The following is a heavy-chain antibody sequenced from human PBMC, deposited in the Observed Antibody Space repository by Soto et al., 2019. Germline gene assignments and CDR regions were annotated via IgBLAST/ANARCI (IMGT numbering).Heavy chain of an antibody. D-gene: IGHD3-16*01. CDR3: VREQIGGRAFDI. CDR1: GYTFNRHG. CDR2: ISGYNGDT. V-gene: IGHV1-18*01. J-gene: IGHJ3*02. Sequence: QVQLVQSGAEVKKPGASVKVSCKASGYTFNRHGLSWVRQAPGQGREWIGWISGYNGDTDYRQTLQGRVSLTRDTSKSTAYMELGSVTSADTAMYFCVREQIGGRAFDIWGQGTMVTVSS.